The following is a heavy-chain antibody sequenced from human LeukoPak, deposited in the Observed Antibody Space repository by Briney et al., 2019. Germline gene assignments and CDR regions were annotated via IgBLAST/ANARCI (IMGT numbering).Heavy chain of an antibody. V-gene: IGHV4-30-2*01. CDR3: ARVSLGYYGMDV. CDR2: IYHSGST. CDR1: GGSIISGGYS. Sequence: PSETLSLTCAVSGGSIISGGYSWSWIRQPPGKGLEWIGYIYHSGSTYYNPSLKSRVTISVDRSKNQFSLKLSSVTAADTAVYYCARVSLGYYGMDVWGQGTTVTVSS. D-gene: IGHD3-16*01. J-gene: IGHJ6*02.